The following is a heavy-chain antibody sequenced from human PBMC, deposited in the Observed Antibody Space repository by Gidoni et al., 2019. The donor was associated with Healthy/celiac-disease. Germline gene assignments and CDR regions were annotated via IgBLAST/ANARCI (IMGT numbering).Heavy chain of an antibody. CDR2: ISSSGSTI. CDR1: GFTFSSYE. Sequence: EVQLVESGGGLVKPGGSLRLSCAASGFTFSSYEMNWVRQAPGKGLEWVSYISSSGSTIYYADSVKGRFTISRDNAKNSLYLQMNSLRAEDTAVYYCARDRGIAVADYWGQGTLVTVSS. V-gene: IGHV3-48*03. D-gene: IGHD6-19*01. J-gene: IGHJ4*02. CDR3: ARDRGIAVADY.